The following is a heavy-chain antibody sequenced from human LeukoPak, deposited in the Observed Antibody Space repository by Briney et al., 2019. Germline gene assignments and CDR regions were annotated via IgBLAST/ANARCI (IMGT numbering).Heavy chain of an antibody. J-gene: IGHJ4*02. CDR2: ISNDGTTQ. V-gene: IGHV3-30*18. D-gene: IGHD2-2*01. Sequence: GRSLRLSCAASGFTFTTYGMHWVRQAPGKGLEWVAVISNDGTTQNHVESVKGRFTISRDNSRNTVYLQMNSLRTEDTALYYCAKDALLYSTSPFDYWGQGTLVTVPS. CDR3: AKDALLYSTSPFDY. CDR1: GFTFTTYG.